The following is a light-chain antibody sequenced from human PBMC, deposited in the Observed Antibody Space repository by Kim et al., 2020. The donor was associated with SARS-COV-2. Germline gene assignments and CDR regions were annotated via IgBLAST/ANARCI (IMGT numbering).Light chain of an antibody. CDR3: QTWGTGIQV. CDR1: SGHSDYA. CDR2: VNSDGSH. J-gene: IGLJ3*02. Sequence: QLVLTQSPSASASLGASVKLTCTLRSGHSDYAIAWHQQQPEKGPRYLVKVNSDGSHSKGDGIPDRFSGSSSGAERYLTISRLQSEDEADYYCQTWGTGIQVFGGGTKVTVL. V-gene: IGLV4-69*01.